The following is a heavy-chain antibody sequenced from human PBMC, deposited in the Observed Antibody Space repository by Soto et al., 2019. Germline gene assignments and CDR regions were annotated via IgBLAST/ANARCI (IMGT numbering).Heavy chain of an antibody. Sequence: QVQLVESGGGVVQPGRSLRLSCAASGFTFSSYAMHWVRQAPGKGLEWVAVISYDGSNKYYADSVKGRFTNSRDNSKNTLYLQMNSLRAEDTAVYYCARATYCGGHCYPPDAFDIWGQGTMVTVSS. CDR1: GFTFSSYA. CDR2: ISYDGSNK. V-gene: IGHV3-30-3*01. J-gene: IGHJ3*02. CDR3: ARATYCGGHCYPPDAFDI. D-gene: IGHD2-21*02.